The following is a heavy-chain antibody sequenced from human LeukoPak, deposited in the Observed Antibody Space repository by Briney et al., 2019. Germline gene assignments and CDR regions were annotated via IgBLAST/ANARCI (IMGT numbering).Heavy chain of an antibody. CDR1: GFTFSSYG. Sequence: GGSLRLSCAASGFTFSSYGMHWVRQAPGKGLEWVAVISYDGSNKYYADSVKGRFTISRDNSKNTLYPQMNSLRAEDTAVYYCAKDALRGYDSSGGWFDPWGQGTLVTVSS. J-gene: IGHJ5*02. D-gene: IGHD3-22*01. CDR2: ISYDGSNK. CDR3: AKDALRGYDSSGGWFDP. V-gene: IGHV3-30*18.